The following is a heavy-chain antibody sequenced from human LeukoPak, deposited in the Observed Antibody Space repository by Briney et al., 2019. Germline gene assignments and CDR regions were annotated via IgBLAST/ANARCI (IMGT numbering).Heavy chain of an antibody. CDR3: ARLHCSSTSCYDWNWFDP. V-gene: IGHV4-30-2*01. CDR1: GLTFSSHW. D-gene: IGHD2-2*01. CDR2: IYHSGST. Sequence: LRLSCAASGLTFSSHWMHWIRQPPGKGLEWIGYIYHSGSTYYNPSLKSRVTISVDRSKNQFSLKLSSVTAADTAVYYCARLHCSSTSCYDWNWFDPWGQGTLVTVSS. J-gene: IGHJ5*02.